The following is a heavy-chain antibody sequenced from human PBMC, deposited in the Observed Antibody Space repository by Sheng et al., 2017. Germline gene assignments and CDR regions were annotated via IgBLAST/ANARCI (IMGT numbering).Heavy chain of an antibody. CDR1: GFTFSSYV. CDR3: ADGDGPTDY. J-gene: IGHJ4*02. Sequence: EVQLLESGGGLVQPGGSLRLSCAASGFTFSSYVMSWVRQAPGKGLEWVSVISGSGDSTYYADSVKGRFTISRDNSKNTLYLQMNSLRAEDTAVYYCADGDGPTDYWGQGTLVTVSS. CDR2: ISGSGDST. V-gene: IGHV3-23*01.